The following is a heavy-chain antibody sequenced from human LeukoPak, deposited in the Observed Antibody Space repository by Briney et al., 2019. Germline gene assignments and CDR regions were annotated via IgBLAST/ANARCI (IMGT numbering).Heavy chain of an antibody. J-gene: IGHJ6*03. Sequence: SETLSLTCTVSGGSISSSSYYRGWIRQPPGKGLEWIGSIYYSGSTYYNPSLKSRVTISVDTSKNQFSLKLSSVTAADTAVYYCAVTAMDYYHYYYMDVWGKGTTVTVSS. CDR3: AVTAMDYYHYYYMDV. V-gene: IGHV4-39*07. CDR2: IYYSGST. CDR1: GGSISSSSYY. D-gene: IGHD5-18*01.